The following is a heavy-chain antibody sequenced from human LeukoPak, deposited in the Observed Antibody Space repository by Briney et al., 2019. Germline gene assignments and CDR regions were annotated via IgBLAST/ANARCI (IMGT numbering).Heavy chain of an antibody. CDR3: ARLGRPLRGRQQLFLARSLTRGRYFDY. J-gene: IGHJ4*02. V-gene: IGHV4-34*01. Sequence: SETLSLTCAVYGGSFSGYYWSWIRQPPGKGLEWVGEINHSGRTNYNPSLKSRVTISVDTSKNQFSLKLSSVTAADTAVYYCARLGRPLRGRQQLFLARSLTRGRYFDYWGQGTLVTVSS. CDR1: GGSFSGYY. CDR2: INHSGRT. D-gene: IGHD6-13*01.